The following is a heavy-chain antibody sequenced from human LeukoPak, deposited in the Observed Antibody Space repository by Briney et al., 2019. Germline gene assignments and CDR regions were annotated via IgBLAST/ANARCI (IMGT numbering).Heavy chain of an antibody. CDR2: IYYSGST. J-gene: IGHJ3*02. CDR3: ARDATTPGAFDI. V-gene: IGHV4-59*01. CDR1: GGSISSYY. Sequence: SDTLSLTCTVSGGSISSYYWSWIRQPPGKGLEWIGYIYYSGSTNYNPSLKSRVTISVDTSKNQFSLKLSSVTAAVTAVYYCARDATTPGAFDIWGQGTMVTVSS. D-gene: IGHD5-24*01.